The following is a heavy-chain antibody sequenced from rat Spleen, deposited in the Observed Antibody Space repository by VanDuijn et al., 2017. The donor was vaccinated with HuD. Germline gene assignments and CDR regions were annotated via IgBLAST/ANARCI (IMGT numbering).Heavy chain of an antibody. V-gene: IGHV3-3*01. D-gene: IGHD1-8*01. J-gene: IGHJ4*01. CDR2: INSAGST. CDR1: GYSITGSYR. CDR3: AKTAVAYYYVMDA. Sequence: EVQLQESGPGLVKPSQSLSLTCSVTGYSITGSYRWNWIRKFPGNKLEWMGYINSAGSTNYNPSLKSRISITRDTSKNQFFLQVNSVTTEDTATYYCAKTAVAYYYVMDAWGQGASVTVSS.